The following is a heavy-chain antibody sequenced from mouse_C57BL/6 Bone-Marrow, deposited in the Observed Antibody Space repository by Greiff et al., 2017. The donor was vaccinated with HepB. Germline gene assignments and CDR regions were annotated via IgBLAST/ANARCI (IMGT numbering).Heavy chain of an antibody. CDR2: IYPGDGDT. CDR1: GYAFSSYW. Sequence: QVQLQQSGAELVKPGASVKISCKASGYAFSSYWMNWVKQRPGKGLEWIGQIYPGDGDTNYNGKFKGKATLTADKSSSTAYMQLSSLTSEDSAVYFCARGGWLHYWYFDVWGTGTTVTVSS. V-gene: IGHV1-80*01. J-gene: IGHJ1*03. D-gene: IGHD2-3*01. CDR3: ARGGWLHYWYFDV.